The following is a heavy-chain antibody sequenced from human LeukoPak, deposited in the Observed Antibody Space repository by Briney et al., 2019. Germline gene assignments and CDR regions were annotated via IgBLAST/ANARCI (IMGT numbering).Heavy chain of an antibody. D-gene: IGHD3-16*01. J-gene: IGHJ4*02. CDR3: AKAGRGGVMAYYFDY. V-gene: IGHV3-30*18. Sequence: GGSLRLSCAASGFTFSSYAMSWVRQAPGKGLEWVAVISYDGSNKYYADSVKGRFTISRDNSKNTLYLQMNSLRAEDTAVYYCAKAGRGGVMAYYFDYWGQGTLVTVSS. CDR2: ISYDGSNK. CDR1: GFTFSSYA.